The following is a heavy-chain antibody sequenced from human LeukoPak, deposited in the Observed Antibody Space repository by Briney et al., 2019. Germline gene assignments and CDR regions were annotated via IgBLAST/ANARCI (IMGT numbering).Heavy chain of an antibody. CDR1: GFTFSSYG. J-gene: IGHJ4*02. Sequence: GRSLRLSCAASGFTFSSYGMHWVRQAPGKGLEWVAVISYDGSNKYYADSVKGRFTISRDNSKNTLYLQMNSLRAEDTAVYYCARDRLEGGSSPDYWGQGTLVTVSS. V-gene: IGHV3-30*03. D-gene: IGHD1-26*01. CDR2: ISYDGSNK. CDR3: ARDRLEGGSSPDY.